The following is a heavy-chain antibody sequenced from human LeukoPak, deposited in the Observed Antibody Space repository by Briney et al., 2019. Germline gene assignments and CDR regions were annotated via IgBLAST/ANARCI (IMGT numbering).Heavy chain of an antibody. J-gene: IGHJ2*01. CDR3: AKDTASSWWYFDL. V-gene: IGHV3-23*01. CDR2: IGGSGSTT. D-gene: IGHD5-18*01. CDR1: GFTLNRYS. Sequence: PGGSLRLSCAASGFTLNRYSMNWVRQAPGKGLEWVSAIGGSGSTTYYADSVKGRFTISRDNSKNTLYLQMNSLRAEDTAVYYCAKDTASSWWYFDLWGRGTLVTVSS.